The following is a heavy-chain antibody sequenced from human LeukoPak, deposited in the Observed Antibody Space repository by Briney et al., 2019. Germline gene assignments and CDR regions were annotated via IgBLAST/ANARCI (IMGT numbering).Heavy chain of an antibody. V-gene: IGHV3-30*02. Sequence: GRSLRLSCAASGITFSNHGMHWVRQAPGKGLEWVAFIRYDGSNKYYADSVKGRFTISRDNSKNTLYLQMNSLRAEDTAVYYCAKDGLGYCSSTSCQPYFDYWGQGTLDTVSS. CDR3: AKDGLGYCSSTSCQPYFDY. CDR2: IRYDGSNK. D-gene: IGHD2-2*01. CDR1: GITFSNHG. J-gene: IGHJ4*02.